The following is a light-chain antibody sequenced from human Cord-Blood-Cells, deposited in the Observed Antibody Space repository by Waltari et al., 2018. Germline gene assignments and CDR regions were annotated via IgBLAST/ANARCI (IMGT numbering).Light chain of an antibody. CDR3: SSYTSSSTLV. J-gene: IGLJ3*02. CDR1: SSDLGGDYH. V-gene: IGLV2-14*01. Sequence: QSALTKPASVSGSPGQSITISCTRTSSDLGGDYHLSWYQQHPGKAPKHMIYDVSKRPSGVSNRFSGSKSGNTASLTLSGLQAEDEADYYCSSYTSSSTLVFGGGTKLTVL. CDR2: DVS.